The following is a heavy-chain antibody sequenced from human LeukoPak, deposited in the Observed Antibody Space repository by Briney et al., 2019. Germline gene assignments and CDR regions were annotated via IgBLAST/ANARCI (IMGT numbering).Heavy chain of an antibody. CDR3: ARADDSAFDI. D-gene: IGHD2-21*02. J-gene: IGHJ3*02. V-gene: IGHV4-59*01. CDR1: GGSISSYY. CDR2: IYYSGST. Sequence: SSETLSLTCTVSGGSISSYYWSWIRQPPGKGLEWIGYIYYSGSTNYNPSLKSRVTISVDTSKNQFSLKLSSVTAADTAVYYCARADDSAFDIWGQGTMVTVS.